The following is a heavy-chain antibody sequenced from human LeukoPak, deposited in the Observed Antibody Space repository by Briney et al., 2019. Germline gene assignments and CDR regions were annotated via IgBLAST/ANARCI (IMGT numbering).Heavy chain of an antibody. V-gene: IGHV3-13*04. J-gene: IGHJ6*02. CDR3: ARVLGSGTYGLDV. D-gene: IGHD3-10*01. CDR1: GFAFSSYD. CDR2: IGTAGDT. Sequence: GGSLRLSCAASGFAFSSYDMNWVRQAIGKGLEWVSSIGTAGDTYYSGSVKGRFTISRENAKNSLYLQMNSLRAGDTAVYYCARVLGSGTYGLDVWGQGTTVTVSS.